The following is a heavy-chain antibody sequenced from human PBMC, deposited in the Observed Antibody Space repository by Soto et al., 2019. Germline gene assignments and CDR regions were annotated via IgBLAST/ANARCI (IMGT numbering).Heavy chain of an antibody. J-gene: IGHJ4*02. D-gene: IGHD5-12*01. CDR1: GGSFSGYY. V-gene: IGHV4-34*01. Sequence: PSETLSLTCAVYGGSFSGYYWSWIRQPPGKGLEWIGEINHSGSTNYNPSLKSRVTILVDTSKNQFSLKLSSVTAADTAVYYCARGPGGYPPSCWGQGTLVTVSS. CDR2: INHSGST. CDR3: ARGPGGYPPSC.